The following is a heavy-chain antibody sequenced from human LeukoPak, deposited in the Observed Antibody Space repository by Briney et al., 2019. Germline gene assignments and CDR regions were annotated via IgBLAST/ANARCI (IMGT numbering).Heavy chain of an antibody. CDR1: GGTFSSYA. V-gene: IGHV1-69*04. D-gene: IGHD3-22*01. CDR3: ARARAVYYYDSSGPGNWYFDL. CDR2: IIPILGIA. J-gene: IGHJ2*01. Sequence: ASVKVSCKASGGTFSSYAISWVRQAPGQGLEWMGRIIPILGIANYAQKFQGRVTITADKSTGTAYMELSSLRSEDTAVYYCARARAVYYYDSSGPGNWYFDLWGRGTLVTVSS.